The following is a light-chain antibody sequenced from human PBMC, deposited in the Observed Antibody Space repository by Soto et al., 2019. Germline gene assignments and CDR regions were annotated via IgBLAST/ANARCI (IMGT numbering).Light chain of an antibody. Sequence: EIVLSQSAGTVSLSPGERATLSCRASQSVSNNYLAWYQQKPGQAPRLLIYEASSRATGIPARFSGGGSGTVFTLTISRLEPEDSAVYYCQQRSNWPWTFGQGTKVDIK. CDR3: QQRSNWPWT. J-gene: IGKJ1*01. CDR2: EAS. V-gene: IGKV3D-20*02. CDR1: QSVSNNY.